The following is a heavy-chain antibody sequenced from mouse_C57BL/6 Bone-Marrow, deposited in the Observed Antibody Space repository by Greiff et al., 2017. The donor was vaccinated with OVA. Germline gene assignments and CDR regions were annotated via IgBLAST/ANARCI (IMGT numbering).Heavy chain of an antibody. CDR1: GYTFTSYW. V-gene: IGHV1-64*01. CDR2: IHPNSGST. J-gene: IGHJ2*01. D-gene: IGHD1-1*01. CDR3: ARFITTVVATDHFDY. Sequence: VQLQQPGAELVKPGASVKLSCKASGYTFTSYWMHWVKQRPGQGLEWIGMIHPNSGSTNYNEKFKSKATLTVDKSSSTAYMQLSSLTSEDSAVYYCARFITTVVATDHFDYWGQGTTLTVSS.